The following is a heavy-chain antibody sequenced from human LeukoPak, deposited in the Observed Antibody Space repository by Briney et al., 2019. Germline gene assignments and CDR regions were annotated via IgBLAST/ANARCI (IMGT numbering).Heavy chain of an antibody. CDR3: AVGLHSGHFAFDI. Sequence: SETLSLTCAVSGYSISRGSYWGWIRQPPGKGLEWIGSVYHSGSAYYNPSLKSRVTISVDTSKNQFSLKLTSVTAADTAVYYCAVGLHSGHFAFDIWGQGTMVTVSS. CDR2: VYHSGSA. D-gene: IGHD5-24*01. CDR1: GYSISRGSY. V-gene: IGHV4-38-2*01. J-gene: IGHJ3*02.